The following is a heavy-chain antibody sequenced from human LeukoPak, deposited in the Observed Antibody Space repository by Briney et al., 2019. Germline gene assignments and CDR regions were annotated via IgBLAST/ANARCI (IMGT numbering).Heavy chain of an antibody. CDR2: INPSGGST. CDR3: ARDSADGDYDY. Sequence: VAXVKVSCKASGYTFTSYYMHWVRQAPGQGLEWMGIINPSGGSTIYAQKFQGRVTMTRDTSTSTVYMELSSLRSEDTAVYYCARDSADGDYDYWGQGTLVTVSS. J-gene: IGHJ4*02. V-gene: IGHV1-46*01. D-gene: IGHD4-17*01. CDR1: GYTFTSYY.